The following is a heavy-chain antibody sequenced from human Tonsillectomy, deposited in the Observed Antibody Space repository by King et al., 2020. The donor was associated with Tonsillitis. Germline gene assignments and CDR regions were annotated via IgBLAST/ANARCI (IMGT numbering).Heavy chain of an antibody. CDR3: TRQGVTPFDY. Sequence: VQLVESGGGLVQPGGSLKLSCAASGFTFSGSAMHWVRQASGKGLEWVGRIRSKANSYATAYAASVKGRFTISRDDSKNTAYLQMNSLKTEDTAVYYCTRQGVTPFDYWGQGTLVTVSS. CDR2: IRSKANSYAT. V-gene: IGHV3-73*02. J-gene: IGHJ4*02. D-gene: IGHD5-18*01. CDR1: GFTFSGSA.